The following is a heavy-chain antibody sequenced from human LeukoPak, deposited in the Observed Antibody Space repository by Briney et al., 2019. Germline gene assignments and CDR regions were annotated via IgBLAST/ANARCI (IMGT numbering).Heavy chain of an antibody. Sequence: GGSLRLSCAASGFTFSSYAMSWVRRAPGKGLGWVSGISGSGGSTYYADSVKGRFTSSRDNSKNTLYLQMNSLRAEDTAVYYCAKPPFYVWRSYRWDFDYWGQGTLVTVSS. CDR2: ISGSGGST. V-gene: IGHV3-23*01. CDR1: GFTFSSYA. D-gene: IGHD3-16*02. CDR3: AKPPFYVWRSYRWDFDY. J-gene: IGHJ4*02.